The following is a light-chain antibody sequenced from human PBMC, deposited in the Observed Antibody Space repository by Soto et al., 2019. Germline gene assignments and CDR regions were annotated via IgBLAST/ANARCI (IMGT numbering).Light chain of an antibody. CDR1: QSVSSTY. CDR2: GAS. J-gene: IGKJ4*01. CDR3: QHYGSSLT. V-gene: IGKV3-20*01. Sequence: EIVLTQSPGTLSLSPGERVTLSCRASQSVSSTYLAGYKQKLGQAPSLLTFGASRRATGIPDRFSGSGSGTDFTLTISRLEPEDFAVYYCQHYGSSLTFGGGTTVEI.